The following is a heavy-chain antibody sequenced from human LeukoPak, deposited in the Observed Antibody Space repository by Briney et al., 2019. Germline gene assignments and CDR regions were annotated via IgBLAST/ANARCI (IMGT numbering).Heavy chain of an antibody. V-gene: IGHV3-13*04. CDR2: IKTAGDT. J-gene: IGHJ5*02. CDR1: GFTFSSYD. D-gene: IGHD6-13*01. CDR3: ARDRSRGWFDP. Sequence: PGGSLRLSCSVSGFTFSSYDMHWVRQVTGKGLEWVSAIKTAGDTYYSGSVKGRFTISRENAKNSLYLQMNRLSAGDTAVYYCARDRSRGWFDPWGQGTLVTVSP.